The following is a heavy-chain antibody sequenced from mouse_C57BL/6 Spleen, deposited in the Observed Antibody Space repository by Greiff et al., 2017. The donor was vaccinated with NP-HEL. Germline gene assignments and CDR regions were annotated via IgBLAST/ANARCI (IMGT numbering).Heavy chain of an antibody. Sequence: VQLQESGPELVKPGASVKISCKASGYAFSSSWMNWVKQRPGKGLEWIGRIYPGDGDTNYNGKFKGKATLTADKSSSTAYMQLSSLTSEDSAVYFCARRGGDYGFAYWGQGTLVTVSA. CDR1: GYAFSSSW. CDR3: ARRGGDYGFAY. CDR2: IYPGDGDT. J-gene: IGHJ3*01. V-gene: IGHV1-82*01. D-gene: IGHD2-4*01.